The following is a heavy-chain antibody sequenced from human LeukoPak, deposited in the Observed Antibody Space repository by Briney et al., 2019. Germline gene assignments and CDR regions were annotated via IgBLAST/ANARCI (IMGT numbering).Heavy chain of an antibody. CDR2: ISWNSGSI. V-gene: IGHV3-9*01. CDR1: GFTFDDYA. D-gene: IGHD6-19*01. J-gene: IGHJ4*02. Sequence: PGRSLRLSCAASGFTFDDYAMHWVRQAPGKGLEWVSGISWNSGSIGYADSVKGRFTISRGNAKNSLYLQMNSLRAEDTALYYCAKLSVAGTLDYWGQGTLVTVSS. CDR3: AKLSVAGTLDY.